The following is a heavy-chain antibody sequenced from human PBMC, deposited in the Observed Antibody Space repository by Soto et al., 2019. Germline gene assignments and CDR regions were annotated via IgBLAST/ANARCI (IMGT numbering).Heavy chain of an antibody. CDR3: ARGDYDSSGHYPRLDY. Sequence: SVKVSCKASGGTFSSYAISWVRQAPGQGLEWVGGIIPIFGTANYAQKFQGRVTITADESTSTAYMELSSLRSEDTAVYYCARGDYDSSGHYPRLDYWGQGTLVTVSS. J-gene: IGHJ4*02. D-gene: IGHD3-22*01. CDR1: GGTFSSYA. CDR2: IIPIFGTA. V-gene: IGHV1-69*13.